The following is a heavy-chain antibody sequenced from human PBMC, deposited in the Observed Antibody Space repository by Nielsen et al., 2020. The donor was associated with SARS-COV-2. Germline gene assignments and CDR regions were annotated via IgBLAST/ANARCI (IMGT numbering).Heavy chain of an antibody. J-gene: IGHJ6*02. D-gene: IGHD2-2*01. V-gene: IGHV7-4-1*02. CDR3: ARGALYCSSTSCFFYYGMDV. CDR2: INTNTGNP. CDR1: GGTFSSYA. Sequence: ASVKVSCKASGGTFSSYAISWVRQAPGQGLEWMGWINTNTGNPTYAQGFTGRFVFSLDTSVSTAYLQISSLKAEDTAVYYCARGALYCSSTSCFFYYGMDVWGQGTTVTVSS.